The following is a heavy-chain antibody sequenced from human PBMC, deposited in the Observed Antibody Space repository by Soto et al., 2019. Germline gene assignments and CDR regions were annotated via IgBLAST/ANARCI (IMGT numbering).Heavy chain of an antibody. Sequence: QLQLQESGSGLVKPSQTLSLTCAVSGGSISSGGYSWSWIRQPPGKGLEWIGYIYHSGSTYYNPSLKSRVSISLDTSMTHSSQKLSSVTAADTAVYYCSIASYGDYVVYYYVLDVWGQGTTVTVSS. V-gene: IGHV4-30-2*01. J-gene: IGHJ6*02. CDR3: SIASYGDYVVYYYVLDV. D-gene: IGHD4-17*01. CDR2: IYHSGST. CDR1: GGSISSGGYS.